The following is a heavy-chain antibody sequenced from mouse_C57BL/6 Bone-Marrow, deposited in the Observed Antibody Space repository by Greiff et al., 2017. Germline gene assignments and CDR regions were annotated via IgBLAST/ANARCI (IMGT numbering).Heavy chain of an antibody. CDR1: GYSITSGYY. Sequence: ESGPGLVKPSQSLSLTCSVTGYSITSGYYWNWIRQFPGNKLEWMGYISYDGSNNYNPSLKNRISITRDTSKNQFFLKLNSVTTEDTATYYCAREGWLLRVDYAMDYWGQGTSVTVSS. CDR3: AREGWLLRVDYAMDY. V-gene: IGHV3-6*01. CDR2: ISYDGSN. J-gene: IGHJ4*01. D-gene: IGHD2-3*01.